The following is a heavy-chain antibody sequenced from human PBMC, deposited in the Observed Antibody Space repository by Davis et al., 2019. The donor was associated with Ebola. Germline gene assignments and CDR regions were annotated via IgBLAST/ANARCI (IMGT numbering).Heavy chain of an antibody. CDR2: IYYSGST. CDR1: GGSIISSSSY. CDR3: ARRREMGTPYFDY. D-gene: IGHD5-24*01. V-gene: IGHV4-61*05. J-gene: IGHJ4*02. Sequence: GSLRLSCTVSGGSIISSSSYWGWISKPPRKGLEWIGYIYYSGSTNYNPSLKSRVTISVDTSKNQFSLKLSSVIAADTALYYCARRREMGTPYFDYWGQGSLVTVSS.